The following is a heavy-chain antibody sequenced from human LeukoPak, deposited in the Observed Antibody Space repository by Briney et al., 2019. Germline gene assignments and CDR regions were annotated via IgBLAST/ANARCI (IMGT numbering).Heavy chain of an antibody. D-gene: IGHD6-19*01. CDR3: ARHEGRSGWNGWYDH. CDR2: IYYTGGT. V-gene: IGHV4-59*08. Sequence: TSETLSLTCTVSGGSIGSYCWSWIRQPPGKGLEWIGYIYYTGGTNYNPSLKSRVTLSVDTSRNQFSLNLNSVTAADTALYYCARHEGRSGWNGWYDHWGQGILVTVSS. CDR1: GGSIGSYC. J-gene: IGHJ4*02.